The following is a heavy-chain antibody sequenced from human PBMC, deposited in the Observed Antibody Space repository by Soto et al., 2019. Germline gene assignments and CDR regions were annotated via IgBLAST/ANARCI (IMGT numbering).Heavy chain of an antibody. CDR3: ASHRPDTAMVRYLGWFDP. CDR1: GGTFSSYA. Sequence: GASVKVSCKASGGTFSSYAISWVRQAPGQGLEWMGGIIPIFGTANYAQKFQGRVTITADESTSTAYMELSSLRSEDTAVYYCASHRPDTAMVRYLGWFDPWGQGTLVTVSS. J-gene: IGHJ5*02. CDR2: IIPIFGTA. D-gene: IGHD5-18*01. V-gene: IGHV1-69*13.